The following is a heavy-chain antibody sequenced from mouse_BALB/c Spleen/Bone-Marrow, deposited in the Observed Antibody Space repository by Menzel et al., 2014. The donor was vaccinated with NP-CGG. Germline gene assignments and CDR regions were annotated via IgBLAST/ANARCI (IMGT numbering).Heavy chain of an antibody. CDR3: ARRLWDY. D-gene: IGHD6-5*01. Sequence: VQLKESGPGLVKPSQSLSLTCTVTGYSITSDYAWNWIRQFPGNKLEWMGYISYSGSTSYNPSLKSRISITRDTSKNQFFLQLNPVTTEDTATYYCARRLWDYWGQGTTLTVSS. CDR2: ISYSGST. CDR1: GYSITSDYA. V-gene: IGHV3-2*02. J-gene: IGHJ2*01.